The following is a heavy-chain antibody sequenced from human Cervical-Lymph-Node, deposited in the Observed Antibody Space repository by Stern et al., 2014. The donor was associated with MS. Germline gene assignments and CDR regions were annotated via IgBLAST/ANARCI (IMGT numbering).Heavy chain of an antibody. D-gene: IGHD2-15*01. CDR1: GYTFTSYG. Sequence: VQLVQSGAEVMKPGASVKVSCKASGYTFTSYGISWVRQAPGQGLEWMGWISAYNCNTIYAQKLQDRGAMTTGTSTSTAYMELRSLRSDDTAVFYCARGLLGSENAFDIWGQGTMVTVSS. CDR3: ARGLLGSENAFDI. V-gene: IGHV1-18*01. J-gene: IGHJ3*02. CDR2: ISAYNCNT.